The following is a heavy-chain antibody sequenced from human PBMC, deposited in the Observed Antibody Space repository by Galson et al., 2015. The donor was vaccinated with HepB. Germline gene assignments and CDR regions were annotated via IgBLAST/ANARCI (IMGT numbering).Heavy chain of an antibody. Sequence: SLRLSCAASGFTFSSYGMHWVRLAPGKGLEWVAVISYDGSNKYYADSVKGRFTISRDNSKNTLYLQMNSLRAEDTAVYYCAKDGGSYLDYWGQGTLVTVSS. CDR2: ISYDGSNK. J-gene: IGHJ4*02. D-gene: IGHD1-26*01. CDR3: AKDGGSYLDY. V-gene: IGHV3-30*18. CDR1: GFTFSSYG.